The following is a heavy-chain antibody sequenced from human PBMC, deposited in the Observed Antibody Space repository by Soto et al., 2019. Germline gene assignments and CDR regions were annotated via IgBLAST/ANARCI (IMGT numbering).Heavy chain of an antibody. CDR1: GFTFSSYD. V-gene: IGHV3-13*01. Sequence: GGSLRLSCAASGFTFSSYDMHWVRQATGKGLEWVSAIGTAGDTYYPGSVKGRFTISRENAKNSLYLQMNSLRAEDTAVYYCARAPRFLEGAWFDPWGQGTLVTVSS. J-gene: IGHJ5*02. CDR3: ARAPRFLEGAWFDP. CDR2: IGTAGDT. D-gene: IGHD3-3*01.